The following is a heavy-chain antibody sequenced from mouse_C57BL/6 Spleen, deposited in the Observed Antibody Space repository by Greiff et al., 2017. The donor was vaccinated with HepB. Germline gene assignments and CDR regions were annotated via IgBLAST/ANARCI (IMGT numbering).Heavy chain of an antibody. CDR2: IDPSDSET. CDR1: GYTFTSYW. CDR3: ARGGLDYGSSYSGFAY. D-gene: IGHD1-1*01. Sequence: QVHVKQSGAELVRPGSSVKLSCKASGYTFTSYWMHWVKQRPIQGLEWIGNIDPSDSETHYNQKFKDKATLTVDKSSSTAYMQLSSLTSEDSAVYYCARGGLDYGSSYSGFAYWGQGTLVTVSA. J-gene: IGHJ3*01. V-gene: IGHV1-52*01.